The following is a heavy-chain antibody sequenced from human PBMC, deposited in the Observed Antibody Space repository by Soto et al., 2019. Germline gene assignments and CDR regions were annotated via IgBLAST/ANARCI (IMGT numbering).Heavy chain of an antibody. CDR1: GYSFTSYG. CDR3: ARVVYYYDSSGSKNGMDV. CDR2: ISAYNGNT. J-gene: IGHJ6*02. Sequence: ASVKGSCKAAGYSFTSYGSSWGRQAPGQGLEWMGWISAYNGNTNYAQKLQGRVTMTTDTSTSTAYMELRSLRSDDTAVYYCARVVYYYDSSGSKNGMDVWGQGTTVTVSS. D-gene: IGHD3-22*01. V-gene: IGHV1-18*01.